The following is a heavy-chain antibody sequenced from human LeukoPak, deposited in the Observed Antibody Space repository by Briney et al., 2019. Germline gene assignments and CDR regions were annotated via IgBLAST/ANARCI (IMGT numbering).Heavy chain of an antibody. V-gene: IGHV4-59*01. CDR3: ASTGYCIGGSCYSNYFDH. CDR1: GGSIWGYY. J-gene: IGHJ4*02. CDR2: IYYSGST. D-gene: IGHD2-15*01. Sequence: SETLSLTCTVSGGSIWGYYGSWSRQPPGKGLGWIGYIYYSGSTNNSPSLRSRVTMSVDTSKNQSSLKLSSATAADTAVYYCASTGYCIGGSCYSNYFDHWGQGTLVTVSS.